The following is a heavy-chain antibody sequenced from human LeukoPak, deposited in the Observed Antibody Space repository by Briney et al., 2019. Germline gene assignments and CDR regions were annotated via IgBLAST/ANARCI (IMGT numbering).Heavy chain of an antibody. D-gene: IGHD3-10*01. V-gene: IGHV3-48*03. CDR1: GFTFSSYE. CDR3: ARVTEFGPRTPMDV. CDR2: ISSSGSTI. Sequence: GGSLRLSCAASGFTFSSYEMNWVRQAPGKGLEWVSYISSSGSTIYYADSVKGRFTISRDNAKNTLYLQMNSLRAEDTAVYYCARVTEFGPRTPMDVWGKGTTVTVSS. J-gene: IGHJ6*04.